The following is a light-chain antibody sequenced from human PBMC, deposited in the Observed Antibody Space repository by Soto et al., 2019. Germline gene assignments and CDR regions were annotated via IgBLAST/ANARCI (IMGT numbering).Light chain of an antibody. Sequence: QSVLTQPRSVSGAPGQSGTISCTGTSSDVVGSNYVSWDQQHPGKAPKLMIYDVSKRPSGVPDRFSGSKSGNTASLTISGLQAEDEADYSCCSYAGSYVVLGGGTKLTVL. V-gene: IGLV2-11*01. CDR1: SSDVVGSNY. CDR2: DVS. CDR3: CSYAGSYVV. J-gene: IGLJ2*01.